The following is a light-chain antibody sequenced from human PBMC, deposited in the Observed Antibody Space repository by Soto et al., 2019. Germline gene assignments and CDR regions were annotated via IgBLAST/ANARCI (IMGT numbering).Light chain of an antibody. CDR2: WAS. V-gene: IGKV4-1*01. Sequence: DIVMTQSPDSLAVSLGEGATINFKSRQSVLYNYNNKNYLAWYQHKQGQPPKLLLYWASTGESGVPDRFSGSGSGTDFNLTISSLQAEDVAVYYCQQYYSTPPNFGPGTKVDIK. J-gene: IGKJ3*01. CDR3: QQYYSTPPN. CDR1: QSVLYNYNNKNY.